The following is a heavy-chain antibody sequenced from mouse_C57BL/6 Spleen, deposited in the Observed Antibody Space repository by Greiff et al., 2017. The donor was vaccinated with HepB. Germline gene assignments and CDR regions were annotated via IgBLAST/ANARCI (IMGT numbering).Heavy chain of an antibody. V-gene: IGHV2-9-1*01. J-gene: IGHJ1*03. CDR1: GFSLTSYA. Sequence: QVQLKESGPGLVAPSQSLSITCTVSGFSLTSYAISWVRQPPGKGLEWLGVIWTGGGTNYNSALKSRLSISKDNSKSQVFLKMNSLQTDDTARYYCASVNYYGSSHYWYFDVWGTGTTVTVSS. CDR2: IWTGGGT. CDR3: ASVNYYGSSHYWYFDV. D-gene: IGHD1-1*01.